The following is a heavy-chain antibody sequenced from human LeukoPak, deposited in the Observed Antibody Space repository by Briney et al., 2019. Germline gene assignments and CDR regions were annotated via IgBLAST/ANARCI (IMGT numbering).Heavy chain of an antibody. CDR3: ARADRLGAALLASFDY. D-gene: IGHD3-16*01. V-gene: IGHV3-23*01. Sequence: GGSLRLSCGASGFTFSSYAMSWVRQAPGKGLEWVSTISGSGGSTYYADSVKGRFTISRDNSKNTLYLQMNSLRAEDTAVYYCARADRLGAALLASFDYWGQGTLVTVSS. J-gene: IGHJ4*02. CDR2: ISGSGGST. CDR1: GFTFSSYA.